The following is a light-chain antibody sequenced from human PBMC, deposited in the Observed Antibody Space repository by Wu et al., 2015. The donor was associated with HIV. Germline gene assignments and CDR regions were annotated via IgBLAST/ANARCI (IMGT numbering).Light chain of an antibody. V-gene: IGKV3-15*01. CDR2: GAS. CDR1: QNVSSS. CDR3: QQYNDWPQT. J-gene: IGKJ1*01. Sequence: EIVMTQSPATLSVSPGERATLSCRASQNVSSSLVWYQQRRGQAPRLLIYGASTRATGIPDRFSGGGSGTEFTLTISSLQSEDFAIYYRQQYNDWPQTFGQGTKVEIK.